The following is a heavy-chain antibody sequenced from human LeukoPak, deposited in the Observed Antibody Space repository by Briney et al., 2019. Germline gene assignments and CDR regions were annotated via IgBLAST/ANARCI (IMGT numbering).Heavy chain of an antibody. D-gene: IGHD3-10*01. CDR3: ARDMNTMVRGARKVRAFDI. CDR2: ISAYNGNT. V-gene: IGHV1-18*01. CDR1: GYTFTSYG. J-gene: IGHJ3*02. Sequence: GASVKVSCKASGYTFTSYGISWVRQAPGQGLEWMGWISAYNGNTNYAQKLQGRVTRTTDTSTSTAYMELRSLRSDDTAVYYCARDMNTMVRGARKVRAFDIWGQGTMVTVSS.